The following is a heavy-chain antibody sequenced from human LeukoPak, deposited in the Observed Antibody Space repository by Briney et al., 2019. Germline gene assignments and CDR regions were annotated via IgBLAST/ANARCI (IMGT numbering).Heavy chain of an antibody. CDR3: ANLRSEGVPALIDY. J-gene: IGHJ4*02. V-gene: IGHV3-23*01. Sequence: GGSLRLSCAASGFTFSSYAMSWVRQAPGKGLEWVSAISGSGGSTYYADSVKGRFTISRDNSKNTLYLQVNSLRAEDTAVYYCANLRSEGVPALIDYWGQGTRVTVSS. CDR2: ISGSGGST. CDR1: GFTFSSYA. D-gene: IGHD2-2*01.